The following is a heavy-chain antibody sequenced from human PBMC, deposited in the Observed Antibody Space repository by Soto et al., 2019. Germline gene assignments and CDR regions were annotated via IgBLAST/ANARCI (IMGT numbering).Heavy chain of an antibody. CDR2: ISYDGSNK. CDR3: ARDPDSYGYYYFDY. Sequence: QVQLVESGGGVVQPGRSLRLSCAASGFTFSSYAMHWVRQAPGKGLEWVAVISYDGSNKYYADSVKGRFTISRDNSNNTLYLQMNSLRAEDTAVYYCARDPDSYGYYYFDYWGQGTLVTVSS. V-gene: IGHV3-30-3*01. J-gene: IGHJ4*02. D-gene: IGHD5-18*01. CDR1: GFTFSSYA.